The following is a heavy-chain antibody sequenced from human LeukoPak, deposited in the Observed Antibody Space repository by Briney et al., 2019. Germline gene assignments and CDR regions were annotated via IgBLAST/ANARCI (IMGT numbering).Heavy chain of an antibody. CDR1: GFTFSNAW. V-gene: IGHV3-15*01. J-gene: IGHJ4*02. CDR2: IKSKTDGGTT. CDR3: TTADPLYYYDSSGYYDYFDY. Sequence: GGSLRLPCAASGFTFSNAWMSWVRQAPGKGLEWVGRIKSKTDGGTTDYAAPVKGRFTISRDDSKNTLYLQMNSLKTEDTAVYYCTTADPLYYYDSSGYYDYFDYWDQGTLVTVSS. D-gene: IGHD3-22*01.